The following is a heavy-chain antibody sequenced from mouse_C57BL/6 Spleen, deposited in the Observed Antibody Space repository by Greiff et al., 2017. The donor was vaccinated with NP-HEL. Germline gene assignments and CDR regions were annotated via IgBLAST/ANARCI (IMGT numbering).Heavy chain of an antibody. D-gene: IGHD3-2*02. CDR2: IDPSDSYT. V-gene: IGHV1-69*01. Sequence: QVQLQQSGAELVMPGASVKLSCKASGYTFTSYWMHWVKQRPGQGLEWIGEIDPSDSYTNYNQKFKGKSTLTVDKSSSTAYMQLSSLTSEDSAVYYCARGRQLRPFDYWGQGTTLTVSS. J-gene: IGHJ2*01. CDR3: ARGRQLRPFDY. CDR1: GYTFTSYW.